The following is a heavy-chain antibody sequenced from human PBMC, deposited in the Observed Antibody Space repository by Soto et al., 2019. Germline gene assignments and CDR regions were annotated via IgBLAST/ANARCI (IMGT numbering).Heavy chain of an antibody. V-gene: IGHV3-21*01. J-gene: IGHJ5*02. D-gene: IGHD3-9*01. CDR1: GFTFSSYS. CDR2: ISSSSSYI. CDR3: ARDISPKAEENWFDP. Sequence: EVQLVESGGGLVKPGGSLRLSCAASGFTFSSYSMNWVRQAPGKGLEWVSSISSSSSYIYYADSVKGRFTISRDNAKNSLYLQMNSLRAEDTAVYYCARDISPKAEENWFDPWGQGTLVTVSS.